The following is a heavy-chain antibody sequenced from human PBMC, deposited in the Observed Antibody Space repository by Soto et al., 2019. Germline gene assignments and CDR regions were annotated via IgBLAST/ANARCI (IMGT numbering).Heavy chain of an antibody. Sequence: SGPTLVNPTQTLTLTCTFSGFSLSTSGVGVGWIRQPPGKALEWLALIYWDDDKRYSPSLKSRLTITKDTSKNLVVLTMTNMDPVDTATYYCARAEEYSSLYYYYYIDVWGKGTMVTVSS. CDR1: GFSLSTSGVG. D-gene: IGHD6-13*01. V-gene: IGHV2-5*02. J-gene: IGHJ6*03. CDR3: ARAEEYSSLYYYYYIDV. CDR2: IYWDDDK.